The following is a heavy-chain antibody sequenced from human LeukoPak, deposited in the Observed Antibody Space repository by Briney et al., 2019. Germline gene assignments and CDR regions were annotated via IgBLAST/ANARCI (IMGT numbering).Heavy chain of an antibody. CDR1: GYTFTDYY. CDR3: TRLAAVPG. V-gene: IGHV1-2*02. J-gene: IGHJ1*01. Sequence: GASVKVSCKASGYTFTDYYLHWVRQAPGQGLEWMGWIHPNSGGTNYAQKFQGRVAMTRDTFISTAYMELSSLRSDDTAVYYCTRLAAVPGWGQGTLVTVSS. CDR2: IHPNSGGT. D-gene: IGHD6-19*01.